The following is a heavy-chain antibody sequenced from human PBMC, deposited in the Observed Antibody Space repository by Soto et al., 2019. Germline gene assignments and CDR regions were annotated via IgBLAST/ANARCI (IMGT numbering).Heavy chain of an antibody. CDR3: ARGLYYYDSSGSYDAFDI. D-gene: IGHD3-22*01. J-gene: IGHJ3*02. Sequence: SVKVSCKASGGTFSSYAISWVRQAPGQGLEWMGGIIPIFGTANYAQKFQGRVTITADESTSAAYMELSSLRSEDTAVYYCARGLYYYDSSGSYDAFDIWGQGTMVTVSS. V-gene: IGHV1-69*13. CDR2: IIPIFGTA. CDR1: GGTFSSYA.